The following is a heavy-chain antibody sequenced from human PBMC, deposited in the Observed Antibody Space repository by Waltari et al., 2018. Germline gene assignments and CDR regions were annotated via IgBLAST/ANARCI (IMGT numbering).Heavy chain of an antibody. Sequence: QVQLQESGPGLVKPSETLSLTCSVSGGSVSTFYWRWIRQTPGKGLEWIGYIYYTGSTNYNPSLKSRITMSLDTSKNQFSLKLSPVTAADTAVYYCARGYSSSWYYFDYWGQGTLVTVSS. J-gene: IGHJ4*02. V-gene: IGHV4-59*02. CDR2: IYYTGST. D-gene: IGHD6-13*01. CDR1: GGSVSTFY. CDR3: ARGYSSSWYYFDY.